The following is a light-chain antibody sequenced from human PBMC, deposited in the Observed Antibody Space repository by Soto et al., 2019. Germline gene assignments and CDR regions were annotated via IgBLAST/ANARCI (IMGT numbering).Light chain of an antibody. Sequence: DIVMTQSPLSLPVTPGEPASISCRSSQSLLHSNGYNYLDWYLQKPGHSPQLLIYLGSNRAPVVPDRFSGSGSGTDFTLKISRVEAEDVGVYYCMQSLQTLSITFGQGTRLEIK. CDR3: MQSLQTLSIT. CDR2: LGS. CDR1: QSLLHSNGYNY. V-gene: IGKV2-28*01. J-gene: IGKJ5*01.